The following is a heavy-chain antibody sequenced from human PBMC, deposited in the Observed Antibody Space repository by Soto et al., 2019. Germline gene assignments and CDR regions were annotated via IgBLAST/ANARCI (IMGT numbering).Heavy chain of an antibody. CDR1: GFTFSSYW. D-gene: IGHD1-26*01. CDR3: ARGGEGATLWENYYYGMDV. Sequence: GGSLRLSCAASGFTFSSYWMHWVRQAPGKGLVWVSRINSDGSSTSYADSVKGRFTISRDNAKNTLYLQMNSLRAEDTAVYYCARGGEGATLWENYYYGMDVWGQGTTVTVSS. V-gene: IGHV3-74*01. CDR2: INSDGSST. J-gene: IGHJ6*02.